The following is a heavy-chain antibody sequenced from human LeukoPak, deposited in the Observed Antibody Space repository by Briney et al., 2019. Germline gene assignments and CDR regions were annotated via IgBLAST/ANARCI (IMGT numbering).Heavy chain of an antibody. D-gene: IGHD5-18*01. CDR3: ARYSYGGEDWFDP. V-gene: IGHV4-39*02. CDR1: GGSISSSSYY. Sequence: SETLSLTCTVSGGSISSSSYYWGWIRQPPGKGLEWIGSIYNSGSTHYNPSLKSRVTISVDTSKNYFSLKMSSVTAADTAVYYCARYSYGGEDWFDPWGPGNPGHRLL. CDR2: IYNSGST. J-gene: IGHJ5*02.